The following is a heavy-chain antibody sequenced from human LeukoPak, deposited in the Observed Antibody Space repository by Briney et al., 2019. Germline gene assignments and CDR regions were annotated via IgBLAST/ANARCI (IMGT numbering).Heavy chain of an antibody. V-gene: IGHV3-30-3*01. CDR2: ISYDGSNK. Sequence: GGSLRLSCAASGFTFSGYPIHWVRQAPGKGLEWVAVISYDGSNKYYADSVKGRFTISRDNSKNTLYLQMNSLRAEDTAVYYCVSFYETYWGRGTLVTVSS. J-gene: IGHJ4*02. CDR3: VSFYETY. CDR1: GFTFSGYP. D-gene: IGHD2/OR15-2a*01.